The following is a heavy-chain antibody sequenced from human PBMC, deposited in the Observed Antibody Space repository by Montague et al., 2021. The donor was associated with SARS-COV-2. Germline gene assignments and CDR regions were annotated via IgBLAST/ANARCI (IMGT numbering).Heavy chain of an antibody. Sequence: SETLSLTCAVYGGSFSGYYWSWIRQPPGKGLEWIGEINHSGSTNYNPSLKSRVTISVDTSKNQFSLKLSSVTAADTAVYYCARRPHYYDSSGYYYPGPQRYYCDYWGQGTLVTVSS. CDR1: GGSFSGYY. J-gene: IGHJ4*02. V-gene: IGHV4-34*01. D-gene: IGHD3-22*01. CDR2: INHSGST. CDR3: ARRPHYYDSSGYYYPGPQRYYCDY.